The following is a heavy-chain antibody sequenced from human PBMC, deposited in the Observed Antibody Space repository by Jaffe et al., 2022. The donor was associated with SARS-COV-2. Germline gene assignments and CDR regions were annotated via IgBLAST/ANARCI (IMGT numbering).Heavy chain of an antibody. J-gene: IGHJ4*02. CDR2: IKEDGSEK. CDR1: GFTFSSYW. D-gene: IGHD2-8*01. Sequence: VQLVESGGGLVQPGGSLRLSCAASGFTFSSYWMSWVRQAPGKGLEWVANIKEDGSEKYYVDSVKGRFTISRDNAKNSLYLQMNSLRAEDTAVYYCARARMTSSWAPADYWGQGTLVTVSS. V-gene: IGHV3-7*01. CDR3: ARARMTSSWAPADY.